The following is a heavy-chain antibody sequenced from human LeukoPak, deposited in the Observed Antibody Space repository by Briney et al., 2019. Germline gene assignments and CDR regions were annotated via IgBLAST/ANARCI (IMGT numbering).Heavy chain of an antibody. CDR2: IHDNGRT. CDR1: GGPISGFF. V-gene: IGHV4-59*01. J-gene: IGHJ4*02. D-gene: IGHD5-12*01. CDR3: ARVGGYSGFY. Sequence: SETLSLTCTVSGGPISGFFWSWIRQPPGKGLEWIGYIHDNGRTTYNPSLRSRVTISIDTSKSQFSLKLNSLTTTDTAVYYCARVGGYSGFYWGQGTLVTVSS.